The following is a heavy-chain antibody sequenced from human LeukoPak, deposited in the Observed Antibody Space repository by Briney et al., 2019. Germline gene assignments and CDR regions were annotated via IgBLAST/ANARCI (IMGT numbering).Heavy chain of an antibody. J-gene: IGHJ4*02. Sequence: GRSLRRSCAASGFTFSSYGMHWVRQAPGKGLEWVAVIWYDGSNKYYADSVKGRFTISRDNSKNTLYLQMNSLRTEDTAVYYCARDKWAALDYWGQGTLVTVSS. D-gene: IGHD2-8*01. V-gene: IGHV3-33*01. CDR1: GFTFSSYG. CDR2: IWYDGSNK. CDR3: ARDKWAALDY.